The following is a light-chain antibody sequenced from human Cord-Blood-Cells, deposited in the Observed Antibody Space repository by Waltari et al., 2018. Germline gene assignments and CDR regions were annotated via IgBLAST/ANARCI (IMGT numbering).Light chain of an antibody. CDR2: DAS. CDR3: QQYDNLVT. CDR1: QDISNY. V-gene: IGKV1-33*01. J-gene: IGKJ4*01. Sequence: DIQMTQSPSSLSASVGDRVTITCQASQDISNYLNWYQQKPGKVPKLLIYDASNLETGVPSRFSGSGSGTDFTFTISSLQPEDIATYYCQQYDNLVTFGGVTKVEIK.